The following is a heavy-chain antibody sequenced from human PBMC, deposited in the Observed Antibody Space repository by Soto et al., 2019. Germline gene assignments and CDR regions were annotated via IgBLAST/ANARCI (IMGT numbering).Heavy chain of an antibody. V-gene: IGHV4-59*01. CDR1: GGSISSYY. D-gene: IGHD3-3*01. J-gene: IGHJ4*02. CDR2: IYYSGST. Sequence: QVQLQESGPGLVKPSETLSLTCTVSGGSISSYYWSWIRQPPGKGLEWIGYIYYSGSTTYNPSLKSRVTIAVDTSKNQFSLKLSSVTAADTAVYYCARADFTIFGVVTNFDYWGQGTLVTVSS. CDR3: ARADFTIFGVVTNFDY.